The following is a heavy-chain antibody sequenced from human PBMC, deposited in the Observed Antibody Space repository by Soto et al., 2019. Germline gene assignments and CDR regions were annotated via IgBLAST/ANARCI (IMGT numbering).Heavy chain of an antibody. Sequence: QVQLVESGGGVVQPGRSLRLSCAASGFTFSSYAMHWVRQAPGKGLEWVAVISYDGSNKYYADSVKGRFTISRDNSKNTLYLQMNSLRAEDTAVYYCARSTEYYYDSSGYPSLAFAIWGQGTMVTVAS. D-gene: IGHD3-22*01. J-gene: IGHJ3*02. CDR1: GFTFSSYA. CDR2: ISYDGSNK. V-gene: IGHV3-30-3*01. CDR3: ARSTEYYYDSSGYPSLAFAI.